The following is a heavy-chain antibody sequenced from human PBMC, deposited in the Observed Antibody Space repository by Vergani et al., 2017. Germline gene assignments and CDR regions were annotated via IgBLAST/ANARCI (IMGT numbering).Heavy chain of an antibody. CDR2: ISYDGSNK. V-gene: IGHV3-30-3*01. CDR3: ARSYYVRSGYYFRPPQGDY. D-gene: IGHD3-22*01. CDR1: GFTFSSYA. Sequence: QVQLVESGGGVVQPGRSLRLSCAASGFTFSSYAMHWVRQAPGKGLEWVAVISYDGSNKYYADSVKGRFTISRDNSKNTLYLQMNSLRAEDTAVYYCARSYYVRSGYYFRPPQGDYWGQGTLVSVSS. J-gene: IGHJ4*02.